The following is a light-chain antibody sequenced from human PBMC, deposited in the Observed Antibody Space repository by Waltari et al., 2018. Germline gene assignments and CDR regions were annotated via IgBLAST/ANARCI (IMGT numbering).Light chain of an antibody. CDR3: SSRDSSASHVL. CDR2: GKN. V-gene: IGLV3-19*01. Sequence: SSELTQDPAVSVALGKTVRITCQGASLRTSYASWYQQKPGQAPILVLFGKNKRPSGIPDRFSGYNSETTTSLTITGAQAEDEADYYCSSRDSSASHVLFAGGTKLTVL. J-gene: IGLJ2*01. CDR1: SLRTSY.